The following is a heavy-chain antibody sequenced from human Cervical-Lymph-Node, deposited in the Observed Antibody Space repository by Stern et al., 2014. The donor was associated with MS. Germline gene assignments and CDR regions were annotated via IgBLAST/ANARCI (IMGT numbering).Heavy chain of an antibody. CDR3: ARDKGGPGAFEI. CDR2: IRDKANGGTT. CDR1: GFTLSDRY. V-gene: IGHV3-72*01. J-gene: IGHJ3*02. Sequence: EVQLVESGGGLVPPGGSLRLSCAASGFTLSDRYMDWVRQSPGKGLEWVGRIRDKANGGTTEYAASVKGRFTISRDDSKNSLYLQMNSLLTEDTAVYYCARDKGGPGAFEIWGQGTVVAVSS.